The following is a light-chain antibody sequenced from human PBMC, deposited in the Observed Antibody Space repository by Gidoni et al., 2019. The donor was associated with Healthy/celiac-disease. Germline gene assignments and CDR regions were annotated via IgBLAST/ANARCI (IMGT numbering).Light chain of an antibody. Sequence: QSALTQPRSVSEPPGQSVTISCTGTSSEGGGYNYVSWYQQHPGKAPKLMIYDVSKRPPGVPDRFSGSKSGNTASLTISGLQAEDEADYYCCSYAGSYSWVFGGGTKLTVL. V-gene: IGLV2-11*01. CDR1: SSEGGGYNY. J-gene: IGLJ3*02. CDR3: CSYAGSYSWV. CDR2: DVS.